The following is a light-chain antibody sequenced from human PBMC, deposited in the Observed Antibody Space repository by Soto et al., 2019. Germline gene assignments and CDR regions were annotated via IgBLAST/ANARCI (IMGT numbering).Light chain of an antibody. CDR1: SNDVGGYDF. CDR2: DVH. V-gene: IGLV2-14*03. Sequence: QSALTQPASVSGSPGQSITISCTGTSNDVGGYDFVSWYQHHPGKAPKLILYDVHNRPSGVSNRFSGSKSGNAASLTISGLQAEDEAEYYCSSYTGSTTYVFGTGTKLTVL. CDR3: SSYTGSTTYV. J-gene: IGLJ1*01.